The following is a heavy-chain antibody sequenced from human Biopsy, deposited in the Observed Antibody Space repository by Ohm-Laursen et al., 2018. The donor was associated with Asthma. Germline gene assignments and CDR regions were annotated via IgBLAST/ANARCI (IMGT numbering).Heavy chain of an antibody. CDR1: GFTFSRYG. CDR2: MSFDGRQT. D-gene: IGHD3-3*01. V-gene: IGHV3-30*18. J-gene: IGHJ3*02. CDR3: AKERYYDFWSGYPI. Sequence: SLRLSCSASGFTFSRYGMHWVRQAPGKGLEWVVVMSFDGRQTYYADSVKGRFTISRDNSKNTLYLQMNSLRAEDTAVYYCAKERYYDFWSGYPIWGQGTMVTVSS.